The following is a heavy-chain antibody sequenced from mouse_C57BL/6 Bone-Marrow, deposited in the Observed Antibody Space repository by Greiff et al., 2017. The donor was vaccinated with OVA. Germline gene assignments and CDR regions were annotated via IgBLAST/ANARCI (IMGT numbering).Heavy chain of an antibody. V-gene: IGHV1-7*01. J-gene: IGHJ3*01. CDR3: ARCDYDPWFAY. D-gene: IGHD2-4*01. CDR2: ITPSSGYT. CDR1: GYTFTSYW. Sequence: VQLQESGADLAKPGASVKLSCKASGYTFTSYWMHWVKQRPGQGLEWIGYITPSSGYTKYNQKFKDKATLTADKSSSTAYMQLSSLTYEDSAVYYCARCDYDPWFAYWGQGTLVTVSA.